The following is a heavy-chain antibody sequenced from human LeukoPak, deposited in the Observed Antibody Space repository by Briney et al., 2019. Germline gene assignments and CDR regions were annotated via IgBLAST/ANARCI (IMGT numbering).Heavy chain of an antibody. D-gene: IGHD3-3*01. CDR3: ARRHYYDFWTGRENSFDY. J-gene: IGHJ4*02. V-gene: IGHV1-8*01. CDR2: MNPNSGNT. Sequence: ASVKVSCKASGYTFTSYDINWVRQATGQGLEWMGWMNPNSGNTGYAQKFQGRVTMTRSTSISIAYMELSSLRSDDTAVYYCARRHYYDFWTGRENSFDYWGQGTLVTVSS. CDR1: GYTFTSYD.